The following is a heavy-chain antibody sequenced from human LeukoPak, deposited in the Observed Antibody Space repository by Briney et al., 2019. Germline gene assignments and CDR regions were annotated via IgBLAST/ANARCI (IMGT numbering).Heavy chain of an antibody. CDR2: IYHSGST. CDR1: GGSINSGGYY. Sequence: SETLSLTCTVSGGSINSGGYYWSWIRQPPGKGLEWIGYIYHSGSTYYNPSLKSRVTISVDRSKNQFSLKLSSVTAADTAVYYCARDSPVHCSSTSCYSPDYYYYYMDVWGKGTTVTVSS. CDR3: ARDSPVHCSSTSCYSPDYYYYYMDV. V-gene: IGHV4-30-2*01. J-gene: IGHJ6*03. D-gene: IGHD2-2*01.